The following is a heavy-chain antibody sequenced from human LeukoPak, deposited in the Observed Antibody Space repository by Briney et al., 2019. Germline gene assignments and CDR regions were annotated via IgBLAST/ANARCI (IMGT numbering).Heavy chain of an antibody. J-gene: IGHJ5*02. Sequence: SETLSLTCAVYGGSFSGYYWSWIRQPPGKGLEWIGEINHSGSTNYNPSLKSRVTISVDTSKNQFSLKLSSVTAADTAVYYCALRYSGSSGGDNWFVPWGQGTLVTVSS. CDR1: GGSFSGYY. CDR3: ALRYSGSSGGDNWFVP. V-gene: IGHV4-34*01. D-gene: IGHD6-6*01. CDR2: INHSGST.